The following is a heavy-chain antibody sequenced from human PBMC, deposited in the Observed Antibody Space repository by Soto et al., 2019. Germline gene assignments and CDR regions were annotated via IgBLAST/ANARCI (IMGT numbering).Heavy chain of an antibody. J-gene: IGHJ4*02. Sequence: SGPTLVNPTQTLTLTCTFSGFSLITGGVRVSWIRQPPGQALEWLARIDGNNERYYTTSLKTRLTISKDNSKNQVVLTMTNMDPVDTGTYYCARTMPAAGTFDYWGQGXLVTVYS. CDR3: ARTMPAAGTFDY. CDR1: GFSLITGGVR. V-gene: IGHV2-70*04. CDR2: IDGNNER. D-gene: IGHD6-13*01.